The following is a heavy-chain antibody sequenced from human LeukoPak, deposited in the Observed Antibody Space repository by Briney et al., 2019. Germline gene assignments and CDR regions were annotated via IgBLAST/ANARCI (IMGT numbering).Heavy chain of an antibody. CDR2: ISFDGSNT. V-gene: IGHV3-30*14. D-gene: IGHD6-19*01. Sequence: PGGSLRLSCAASGFTFSSYAMHWVRQAPGKGLEWVAFISFDGSNTYYADSVKGRFTISRDNSKNTLYLQMNSLRAEDTAVYYCARARYSSGWSFRYWGQGTLVTVSS. CDR3: ARARYSSGWSFRY. CDR1: GFTFSSYA. J-gene: IGHJ4*02.